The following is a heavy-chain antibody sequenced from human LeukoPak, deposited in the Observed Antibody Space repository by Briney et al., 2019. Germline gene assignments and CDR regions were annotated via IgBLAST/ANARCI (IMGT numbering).Heavy chain of an antibody. CDR3: ARIPSNIAAFDY. V-gene: IGHV4-59*01. CDR1: GGSISSYY. J-gene: IGHJ4*02. D-gene: IGHD6-13*01. CDR2: VYYTGST. Sequence: SETLSLTCTVSGGSISSYYWSWVRQPPGKGLEWIGFVYYTGSTNYNPSLKSRVTISVDTSKNQFSLKLSSVTAADTAVYYCARIPSNIAAFDYWGQGTLVTVSS.